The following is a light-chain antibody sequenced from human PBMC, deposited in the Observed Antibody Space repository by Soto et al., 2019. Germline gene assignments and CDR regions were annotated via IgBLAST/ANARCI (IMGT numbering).Light chain of an antibody. CDR2: LNSDGSH. V-gene: IGLV4-69*01. CDR3: QTWGNGIVV. Sequence: QLVLPQSPSASSSLGASVKLTCTLSSGHSSYAIAWHQQQPEKGPRYLMKLNSDGSHSKWDGIPDRFSGSSSRAERYLNISSLHYEDEADYYWQTWGNGIVVFVGGTKLTVL. J-gene: IGLJ2*01. CDR1: SGHSSYA.